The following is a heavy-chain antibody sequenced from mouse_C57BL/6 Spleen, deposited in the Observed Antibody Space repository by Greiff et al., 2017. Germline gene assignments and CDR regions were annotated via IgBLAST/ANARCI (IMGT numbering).Heavy chain of an antibody. CDR2: IDPSDSYT. D-gene: IGHD1-1*01. Sequence: QVQLQQPGAELVMPGASVTLSCKASGYTFTSYWMHWVKQRPGQGLEWIGEIDPSDSYTNYNQKFKGKSTLTVDKSSSTAYMQLSSLTSEDSAVYYCARSGRDYYGSSSPFDYWGQGTTLTVSS. V-gene: IGHV1-69*01. CDR1: GYTFTSYW. J-gene: IGHJ2*01. CDR3: ARSGRDYYGSSSPFDY.